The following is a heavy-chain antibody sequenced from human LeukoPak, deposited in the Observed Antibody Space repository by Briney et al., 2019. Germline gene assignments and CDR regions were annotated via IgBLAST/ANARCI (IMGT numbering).Heavy chain of an antibody. J-gene: IGHJ5*02. Sequence: NHGESQKISCRGSGYSFTSYWISWVRQMPGKGLEWMGRIDPSDSYTNYSPSFQGHVTISADKSISTAYLQWSSLKASDTAMYYCARHLYSSGWYSWFDPWGQGTLVTVSS. CDR2: IDPSDSYT. CDR1: GYSFTSYW. CDR3: ARHLYSSGWYSWFDP. D-gene: IGHD6-19*01. V-gene: IGHV5-10-1*01.